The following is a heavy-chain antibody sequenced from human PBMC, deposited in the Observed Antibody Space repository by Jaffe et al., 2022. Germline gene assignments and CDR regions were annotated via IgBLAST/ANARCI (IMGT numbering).Heavy chain of an antibody. CDR3: ARDLEFGPYYYGSGSYYNPRKNNWFDP. CDR1: GYTFTSYA. D-gene: IGHD3-10*01. CDR2: INTNTGNP. Sequence: QVQLVQSGSELKKPGASVKVSCKASGYTFTSYAMNWVRQAPGQGLEWMGWINTNTGNPTYAQGFTGRFVFSLDTSVSTAYLQISSLKAEDTAVYYCARDLEFGPYYYGSGSYYNPRKNNWFDPWGQGTLVTVSS. V-gene: IGHV7-4-1*02. J-gene: IGHJ5*02.